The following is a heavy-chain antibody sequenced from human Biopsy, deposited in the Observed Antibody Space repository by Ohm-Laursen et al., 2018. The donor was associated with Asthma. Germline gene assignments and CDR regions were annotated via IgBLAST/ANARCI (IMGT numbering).Heavy chain of an antibody. Sequence: SLRLSCSASGFTFRSYAMHWVRQAPGKGLEWVAVGGSYYDGGLKYYADSVNGRFTVSRDGSKNTLYLQMNSLRPDDTAVYYCARDVMEWYLPAFDFWGQGTLVTVSS. D-gene: IGHD3-3*01. CDR1: GFTFRSYA. J-gene: IGHJ4*02. CDR3: ARDVMEWYLPAFDF. V-gene: IGHV3-30-3*01. CDR2: GGSYYDGGLK.